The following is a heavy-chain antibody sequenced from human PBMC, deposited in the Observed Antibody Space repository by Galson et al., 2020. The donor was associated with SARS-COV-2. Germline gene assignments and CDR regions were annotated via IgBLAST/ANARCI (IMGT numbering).Heavy chain of an antibody. Sequence: GGSLRLSCAASGFPFSRYAMHWVRQAPGKGPEWVAIISYDGGNDYYADSVQGRFTISRDNSKNTLYLQMNSLRAEDTAVYYCARSVSGSYPEFDYWGQGTLVTVSS. V-gene: IGHV3-30-3*01. J-gene: IGHJ4*02. CDR3: ARSVSGSYPEFDY. D-gene: IGHD3-16*01. CDR2: ISYDGGND. CDR1: GFPFSRYA.